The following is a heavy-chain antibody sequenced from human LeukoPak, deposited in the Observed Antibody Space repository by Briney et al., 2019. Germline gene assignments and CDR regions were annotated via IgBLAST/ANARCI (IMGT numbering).Heavy chain of an antibody. CDR2: ISGGGDGT. CDR3: AKEQWLVRMVFDP. V-gene: IGHV3-23*01. D-gene: IGHD6-19*01. J-gene: IGHJ5*02. CDR1: GFTFSSYA. Sequence: GGSLRLSCAASGFTFSSYAMSWVRQAPGKGLEWVSAISGGGDGTSYADSVKGQFTISRDNSKNTLYLQMNSLRAEDTAVYYCAKEQWLVRMVFDPWGQGTLVTVSS.